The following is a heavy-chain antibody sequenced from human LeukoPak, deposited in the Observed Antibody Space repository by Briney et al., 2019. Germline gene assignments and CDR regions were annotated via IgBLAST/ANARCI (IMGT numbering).Heavy chain of an antibody. CDR2: IYTSGST. CDR3: AGPRNWNYEEGAFDI. D-gene: IGHD1-7*01. Sequence: SETLSLTCTVSGGSISSYYWSWIRQPAGKGLEWIGRIYTSGSTNYNPSLKSRVTMSVDTSKNQFSLKLSSVTAADTAVYYCAGPRNWNYEEGAFDIWGQGTMVTVSS. J-gene: IGHJ3*02. V-gene: IGHV4-4*07. CDR1: GGSISSYY.